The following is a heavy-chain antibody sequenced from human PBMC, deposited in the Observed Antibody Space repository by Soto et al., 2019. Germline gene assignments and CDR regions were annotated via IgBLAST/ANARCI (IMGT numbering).Heavy chain of an antibody. CDR2: INHSGST. V-gene: IGHV4-34*01. CDR1: GGSFSGYY. Sequence: SETLSLTCAVYGGSFSGYYWSWIRQPPGKGLEWIGEINHSGSTNYNPSLKSRVTISVDTSKNQFSLKLSSVTAADTAVYYCARGNYYDILTGYYSARLGMDVWGQGTTVTVS. CDR3: ARGNYYDILTGYYSARLGMDV. J-gene: IGHJ6*02. D-gene: IGHD3-9*01.